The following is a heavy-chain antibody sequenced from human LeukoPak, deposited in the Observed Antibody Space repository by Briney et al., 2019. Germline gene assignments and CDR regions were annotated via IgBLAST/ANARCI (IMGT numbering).Heavy chain of an antibody. CDR2: IKRKTDGGTT. V-gene: IGHV3-15*01. CDR1: GFTFSNAW. D-gene: IGHD5-18*01. J-gene: IGHJ3*02. CDR3: TTEGYTYGYHAFDI. Sequence: GGSLRLSCAASGFTFSNAWMSWVRQAPGKGLGWVGRIKRKTDGGTTDYAAPVKGRFTISRDDSKNTLYLQLNSLKTEDTAVYYCTTEGYTYGYHAFDIWGQGTMVTVPS.